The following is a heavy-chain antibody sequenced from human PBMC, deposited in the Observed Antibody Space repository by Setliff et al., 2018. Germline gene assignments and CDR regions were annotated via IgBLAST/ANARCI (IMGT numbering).Heavy chain of an antibody. CDR3: ARSRITGSTSELDY. D-gene: IGHD1-20*01. Sequence: GESLKISCKGSGYTFTNFWIGWVRQMPGKGLEWMGLIYPGDSDTRYSPSFQGQVTISADKSISTAYLQWSSLKASDAAMYYCARSRITGSTSELDYWGQGTLVTVSS. J-gene: IGHJ4*02. V-gene: IGHV5-51*01. CDR1: GYTFTNFW. CDR2: IYPGDSDT.